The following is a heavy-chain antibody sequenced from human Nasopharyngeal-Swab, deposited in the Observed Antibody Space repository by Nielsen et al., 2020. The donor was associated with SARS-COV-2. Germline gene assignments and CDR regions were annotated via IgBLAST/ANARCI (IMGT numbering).Heavy chain of an antibody. CDR1: GSSFTSYW. CDR3: ARPLKQWLGGDAFDI. Sequence: GSSLKISCKGSGSSFTSYWIGWVRQMPGKGLEWMGIIYPGDSDTRYSPYFQGQVTISADKSISTAYLQWSSLKASDTAMYYCARPLKQWLGGDAFDIWGQGTMVTVSS. J-gene: IGHJ3*02. D-gene: IGHD6-19*01. CDR2: IYPGDSDT. V-gene: IGHV5-51*01.